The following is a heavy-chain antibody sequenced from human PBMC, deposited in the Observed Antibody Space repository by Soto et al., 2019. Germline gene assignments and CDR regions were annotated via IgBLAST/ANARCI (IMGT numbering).Heavy chain of an antibody. J-gene: IGHJ4*02. CDR1: GGSVSSVKYF. D-gene: IGHD7-27*01. V-gene: IGHV4-61*01. Sequence: PSETLSVTCKVSGGSVSSVKYFWSWIRQPPGKGLEWIAYIYNNGNTNYNPSLKSRATISVDTSKNQCSLKLTSVTAADSAVYFCARTVMPVGNLAAFDHWGQGVLVTVSS. CDR2: IYNNGNT. CDR3: ARTVMPVGNLAAFDH.